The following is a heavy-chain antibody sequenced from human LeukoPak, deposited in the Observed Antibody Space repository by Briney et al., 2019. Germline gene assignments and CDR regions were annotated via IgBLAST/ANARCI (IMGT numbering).Heavy chain of an antibody. V-gene: IGHV3-66*01. J-gene: IGHJ4*02. Sequence: GGSLRLSCAASGFTFSSYAMSWVRQAPGKGLEWVSVIYSGGSTYYADSVKGRFTISRDNSKNTLYLQMNSLRAEDTAVYYCARAGKYYYDSSGYPYWGQGTLVTVSS. D-gene: IGHD3-22*01. CDR2: IYSGGST. CDR3: ARAGKYYYDSSGYPY. CDR1: GFTFSSYA.